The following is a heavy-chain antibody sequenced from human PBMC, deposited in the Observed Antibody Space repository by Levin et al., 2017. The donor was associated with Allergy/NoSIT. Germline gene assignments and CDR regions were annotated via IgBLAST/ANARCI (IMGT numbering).Heavy chain of an antibody. Sequence: GASVKVSCAASGFTSANYAMSWVRQAPGRGLEWVSGMSKGGTTYYADSVKGRFTISRDDSNNTLFLQMNSLRVEDSARYFCAKHVADAYLPLDHWGQGTLITVSS. CDR1: GFTSANYA. CDR2: MSKGGTT. CDR3: AKHVADAYLPLDH. D-gene: IGHD5-24*01. J-gene: IGHJ4*02. V-gene: IGHV3-23*01.